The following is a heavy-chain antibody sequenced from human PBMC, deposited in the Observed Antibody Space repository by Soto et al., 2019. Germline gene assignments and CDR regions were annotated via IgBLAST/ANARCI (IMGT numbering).Heavy chain of an antibody. J-gene: IGHJ6*03. Sequence: SETLSLTCTVSGGSISSYYWSWIRQPPGKGLEWIGYIYYSGSTNYNPSLKSRVTISVDTSKNQFSLKLSSVTAADTAVYYCARGGRGSLSYYYYMDVWGKGTMVTVSS. CDR2: IYYSGST. CDR3: ARGGRGSLSYYYYMDV. D-gene: IGHD3-10*01. V-gene: IGHV4-59*01. CDR1: GGSISSYY.